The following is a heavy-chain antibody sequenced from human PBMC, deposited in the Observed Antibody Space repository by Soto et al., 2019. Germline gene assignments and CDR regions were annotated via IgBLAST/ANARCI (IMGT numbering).Heavy chain of an antibody. V-gene: IGHV4-34*01. CDR2: INHSGST. CDR3: ALKIPMVRGVIPIDY. Sequence: PSETLSLTCAVYGGSFSGYYWSWIRQPPGKGLEWIGEINHSGSTNYNPSLKSRVTISVDTSKNQFSLKLSSVTAADTAVYYCALKIPMVRGVIPIDYWGQGTLVTVSS. J-gene: IGHJ4*02. D-gene: IGHD3-10*01. CDR1: GGSFSGYY.